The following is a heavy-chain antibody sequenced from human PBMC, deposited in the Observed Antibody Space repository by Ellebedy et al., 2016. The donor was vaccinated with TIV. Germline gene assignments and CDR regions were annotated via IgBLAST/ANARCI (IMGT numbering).Heavy chain of an antibody. CDR2: IYHSGST. J-gene: IGHJ3*01. D-gene: IGHD5-24*01. V-gene: IGHV4-30-2*01. CDR1: GGSISSGGYS. Sequence: MPSETLSLTCAVSGGSISSGGYSWSWIRQPPGKGLEWIGYIYHSGSTYYNPSLKSRVTISVDRSKNQFSLKLSSVTAADTAVYYCARAGKKSKEILGWGQGTMVTVSS. CDR3: ARAGKKSKEILG.